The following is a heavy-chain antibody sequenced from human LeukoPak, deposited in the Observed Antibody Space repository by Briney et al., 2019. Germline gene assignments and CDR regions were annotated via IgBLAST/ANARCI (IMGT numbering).Heavy chain of an antibody. D-gene: IGHD3-3*01. CDR2: ISAYNGNT. J-gene: IGHJ6*03. CDR3: ARDHAPYYDFWSGYYWGTQNYYYYYMDV. Sequence: ASVKVSCKASGYTFTSYGISWVRHAPGQGLEWMGWISAYNGNTNYAQELQGRVTMTTDTSTSTAYMELRSLRSDDTAVYYCARDHAPYYDFWSGYYWGTQNYYYYYMDVWGKGTTVTVSS. CDR1: GYTFTSYG. V-gene: IGHV1-18*01.